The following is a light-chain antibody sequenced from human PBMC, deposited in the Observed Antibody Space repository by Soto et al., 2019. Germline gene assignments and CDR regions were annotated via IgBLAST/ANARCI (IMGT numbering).Light chain of an antibody. CDR1: SSDVSGYNY. CDR2: EVS. V-gene: IGLV2-14*01. CDR3: SSYTCGSPHWV. J-gene: IGLJ3*02. Sequence: QSALTQPASVSGSPGQSITISCTGTSSDVSGYNYVSWYQQHPGKAPKLMIYEVSNRPSGVSNRFSGSKSGNTASLTISGLQAEDEADYYCSSYTCGSPHWVFGGGTKLTVL.